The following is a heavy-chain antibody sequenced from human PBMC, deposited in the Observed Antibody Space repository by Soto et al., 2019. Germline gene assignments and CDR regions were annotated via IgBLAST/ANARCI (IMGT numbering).Heavy chain of an antibody. CDR2: IIPLFGTT. J-gene: IGHJ6*02. V-gene: IGHV1-69*01. Sequence: QVQVVQSGVEVRRPGSSVKVSCKASGDTFKNCVISWVRQAPGQGLEWIGGIIPLFGTTDFAQRFQGSLPITPDESTTTAYMELSRLRSEDTATYYCAAKLGFAKISVVWGQGTTVIVSS. D-gene: IGHD7-27*01. CDR1: GDTFKNCV. CDR3: AAKLGFAKISVV.